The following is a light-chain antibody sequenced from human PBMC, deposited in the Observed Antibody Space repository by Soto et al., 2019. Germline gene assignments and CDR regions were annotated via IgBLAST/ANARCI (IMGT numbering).Light chain of an antibody. Sequence: DIPMTQPPSSLSASVGDRVTITCQASQDISNYLNWYQQKPGKAPKLLIYDASNLETGVPSRFSGSGSGTDFTFTISSLQPEDIATYYCQQYDNLPITFGGGTKVEIK. J-gene: IGKJ4*01. V-gene: IGKV1-33*01. CDR2: DAS. CDR1: QDISNY. CDR3: QQYDNLPIT.